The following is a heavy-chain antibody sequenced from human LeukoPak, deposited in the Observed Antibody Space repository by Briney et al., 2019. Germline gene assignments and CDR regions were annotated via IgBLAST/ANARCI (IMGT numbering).Heavy chain of an antibody. CDR2: INHSGST. V-gene: IGHV4-34*01. CDR1: GESFSGYY. CDR3: ASRGCSSTSCYERGHWFDP. J-gene: IGHJ5*02. Sequence: SETLSLTCAVYGESFSGYYWSWIRQPPGKGLEWIGEINHSGSTNYNPSLKSRVTISVDTSKNQFSLKLSSVTAADTAVYYCASRGCSSTSCYERGHWFDPWGQGTLVTVSS. D-gene: IGHD2-2*01.